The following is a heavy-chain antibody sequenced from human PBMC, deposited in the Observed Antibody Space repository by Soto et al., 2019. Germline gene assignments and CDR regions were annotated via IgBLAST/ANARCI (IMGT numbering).Heavy chain of an antibody. CDR1: GFIFSNFG. CDR3: ARDDIPGRAVATYGMDV. V-gene: IGHV3-33*01. J-gene: IGHJ6*02. CDR2: IWYDGSNE. D-gene: IGHD6-19*01. Sequence: PGGSLRLSFAASGFIFSNFGMPWVRQAPGKGLEWVAVIWYDGSNEYYADSVKGRFTISKDNSKNTLYLQMNSLRAEDTAVYYCARDDIPGRAVATYGMDVWGQGTTVTVS.